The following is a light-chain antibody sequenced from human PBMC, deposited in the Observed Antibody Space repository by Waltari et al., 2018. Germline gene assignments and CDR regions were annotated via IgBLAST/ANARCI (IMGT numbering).Light chain of an antibody. J-gene: IGKJ1*01. CDR1: QSLFFASNNKNY. Sequence: DLLITQVPSPLAGSLGERATVHFRSSQSLFFASNNKNYLAWYQQKPGQPPKLLIYWASTRDSGVPNRFSGSGSGTDFTLTISGLQAEDVGVYYCQQYFTTPRAFGQGTKVEIK. V-gene: IGKV4-1*01. CDR3: QQYFTTPRA. CDR2: WAS.